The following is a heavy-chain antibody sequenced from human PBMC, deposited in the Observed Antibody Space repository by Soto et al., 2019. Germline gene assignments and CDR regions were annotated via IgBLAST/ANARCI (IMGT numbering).Heavy chain of an antibody. D-gene: IGHD2-15*01. CDR3: ARSQGGSSSLDIYYYYYYGMDV. CDR1: GGTFSTYA. V-gene: IGHV1-69*01. Sequence: QVQLVQSGAEVKKPGSSVKVSCKAPGGTFSTYAISWVRQAPGHGLEWMGGVIPIFGTPKYAQKFQGRATITADESTSTGYMELRSLRSEDTGVYYCARSQGGSSSLDIYYYYYYGMDVWGQGTPVTVSS. CDR2: VIPIFGTP. J-gene: IGHJ6*02.